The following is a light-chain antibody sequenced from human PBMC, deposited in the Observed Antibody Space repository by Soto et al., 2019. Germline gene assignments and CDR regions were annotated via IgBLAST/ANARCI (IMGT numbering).Light chain of an antibody. J-gene: IGLJ1*01. V-gene: IGLV2-14*01. Sequence: QSALTQPASVSGSAGQSITISCSGTMRDVGAYNLVSWYQQHPGTAPKLIIYEVRNRPSGISSRFSGSRSGNTASLTISGLQPEDEGDYYCCSYAGSYRNVFGTGTKLTVL. CDR3: CSYAGSYRNV. CDR2: EVR. CDR1: MRDVGAYNL.